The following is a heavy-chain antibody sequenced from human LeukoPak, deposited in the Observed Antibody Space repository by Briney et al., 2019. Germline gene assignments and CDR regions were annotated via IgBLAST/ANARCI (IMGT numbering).Heavy chain of an antibody. V-gene: IGHV1-2*02. CDR2: INPNSGGT. J-gene: IGHJ4*02. CDR1: GYTFTDYY. CDR3: ARDLRDFWSGYEIRNFDY. D-gene: IGHD3-3*01. Sequence: ASVKVSCKASGYTFTDYYLHWVRQAPGQGLEWMGWINPNSGGTNYAQKFQGRVTMTRDTSISTAYMELSRLRSDDTAVYYCARDLRDFWSGYEIRNFDYWGQGTLVTVSS.